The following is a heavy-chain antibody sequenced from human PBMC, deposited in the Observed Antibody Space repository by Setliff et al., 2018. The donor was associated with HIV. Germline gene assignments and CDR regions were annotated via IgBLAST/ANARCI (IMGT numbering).Heavy chain of an antibody. D-gene: IGHD5-12*01. CDR1: GGSISTYF. V-gene: IGHV4-4*07. Sequence: SETLSLTCTVSGGSISTYFWSWIRQPAGKGLEWIGRMYTSEKTNYNPSLKSRVTMSVDTSKNQFSLRLSSVTAADTAVYYCARGGDDAFDIWGQGTMVTVS. J-gene: IGHJ3*02. CDR3: ARGGDDAFDI. CDR2: MYTSEKT.